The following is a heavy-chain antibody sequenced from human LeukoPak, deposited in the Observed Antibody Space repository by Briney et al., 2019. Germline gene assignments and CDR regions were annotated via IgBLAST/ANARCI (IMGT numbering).Heavy chain of an antibody. V-gene: IGHV3-33*01. CDR2: RCYDGRNK. J-gene: IGHJ4*02. D-gene: IGHD2-2*02. CDR3: ARHLGGYCSSTSCYMGSPDY. Sequence: GWSLRLSCAASGFTFSSYGMHLVRQAPGRGLEGVAGRCYDGRNKYYEDSVKGRFTISRDNSKHTLYLHMQSLSAEDTAVYYCARHLGGYCSSTSCYMGSPDYWRQGTLVTVSS. CDR1: GFTFSSYG.